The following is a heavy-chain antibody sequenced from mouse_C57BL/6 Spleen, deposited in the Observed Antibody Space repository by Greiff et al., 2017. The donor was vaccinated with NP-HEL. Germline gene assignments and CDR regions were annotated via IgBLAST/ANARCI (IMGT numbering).Heavy chain of an antibody. CDR2: IDPNSGGT. V-gene: IGHV1-72*01. CDR3: ARAGDGYTYYFDY. CDR1: GYTFTSYW. Sequence: VQLQQSGAELVKPGASVKLSCKASGYTFTSYWMHWVKQRPGRSLEWIGRIDPNSGGTKYNEKFKSKATLTVDKPSSTAYMQLSSLTSEDSAVYYCARAGDGYTYYFDYWGQGTTLTVSS. J-gene: IGHJ2*01. D-gene: IGHD2-3*01.